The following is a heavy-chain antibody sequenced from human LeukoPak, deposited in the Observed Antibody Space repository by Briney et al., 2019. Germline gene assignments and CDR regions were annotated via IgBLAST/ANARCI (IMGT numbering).Heavy chain of an antibody. Sequence: ASVKVSCKASGYTFTSYGISWVRQAPGQGLEWMGWISAYNGNTNYAQKLQGRVTMTTDTSTSTAYMELRSLRSEDTAVYYCATHTIFGVAYYYYYMDVWGKGTTVTVSS. V-gene: IGHV1-18*01. CDR3: ATHTIFGVAYYYYYMDV. D-gene: IGHD3-3*01. CDR1: GYTFTSYG. CDR2: ISAYNGNT. J-gene: IGHJ6*03.